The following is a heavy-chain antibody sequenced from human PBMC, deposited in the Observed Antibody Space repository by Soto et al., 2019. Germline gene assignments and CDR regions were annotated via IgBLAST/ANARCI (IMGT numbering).Heavy chain of an antibody. CDR2: IKSKTDGGTT. D-gene: IGHD4-17*01. J-gene: IGHJ3*02. CDR3: TSEDYGDYTGDSFDI. Sequence: EVQLVESGGGLVKPGGSLRLSCAASGFTFSNAWMSWVRQAPGKGLEWVGRIKSKTDGGTTDYAAPVKGRFTISRDDSKNTLYLQMNSLNSVDTALYCFTSEDYGDYTGDSFDIWGQGTMVTVSS. CDR1: GFTFSNAW. V-gene: IGHV3-15*01.